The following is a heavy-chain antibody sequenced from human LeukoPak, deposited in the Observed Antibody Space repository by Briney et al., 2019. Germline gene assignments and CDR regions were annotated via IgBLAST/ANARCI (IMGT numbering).Heavy chain of an antibody. CDR3: ARLGDCSSTSCYDWRDYYYYYYMDV. D-gene: IGHD2-2*01. CDR2: IYTSGST. CDR1: GGSISSYY. J-gene: IGHJ6*03. V-gene: IGHV4-4*09. Sequence: SETLSLTCTVSGGSISSYYWSWIRQPPGKGLEWIGYIYTSGSTNYNPSLKSRVTISVDTSKNQFSLKLSSVTAADTAVYYCARLGDCSSTSCYDWRDYYYYYYMDVWGKGTTVTVSS.